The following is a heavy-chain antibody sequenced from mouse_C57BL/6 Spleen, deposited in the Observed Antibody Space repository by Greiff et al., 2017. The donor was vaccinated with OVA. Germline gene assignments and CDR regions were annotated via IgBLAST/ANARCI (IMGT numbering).Heavy chain of an antibody. V-gene: IGHV1-39*01. CDR2: INPNYGTT. CDR3: ARKGYGSSYVGYFDV. Sequence: VQLKESGPELVKPGASVKISCKASGYSFTDYNMNWVKQSNGKSLEWIGVINPNYGTTSYNQKFKGKATLTVDQSSSTAYMQLNSLTSEDSAVYYCARKGYGSSYVGYFDVWGTGTTVTVSS. CDR1: GYSFTDYN. J-gene: IGHJ1*03. D-gene: IGHD1-1*01.